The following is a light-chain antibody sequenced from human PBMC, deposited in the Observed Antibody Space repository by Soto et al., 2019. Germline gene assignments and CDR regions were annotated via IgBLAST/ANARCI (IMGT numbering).Light chain of an antibody. Sequence: QSALTQPASVSGSPGQSITISCTGTSSDVGGYNYVSWYQQHPGKAPKLMIYDVSNRPSGVSNRFSGSKSGNTASLTISGLQAEDEADYYCSSYTISSTLYVFGTGPNVTVL. CDR2: DVS. CDR1: SSDVGGYNY. V-gene: IGLV2-14*01. CDR3: SSYTISSTLYV. J-gene: IGLJ1*01.